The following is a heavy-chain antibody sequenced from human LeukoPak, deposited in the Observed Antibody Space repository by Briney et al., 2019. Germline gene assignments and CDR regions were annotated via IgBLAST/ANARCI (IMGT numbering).Heavy chain of an antibody. J-gene: IGHJ1*01. CDR3: ARGRYYYDSSGYLPLMRWPFQH. CDR2: INHSGST. V-gene: IGHV4-34*01. D-gene: IGHD3-22*01. Sequence: PSETLSLTCGVHGGSFTGYYWNWIRQPPGKGLEWIGEINHSGSTNYNPSLKSRVTISVDTSKNQFSLKLSSVTAADTAVYYCARGRYYYDSSGYLPLMRWPFQHWGQGTLVTVSS. CDR1: GGSFTGYY.